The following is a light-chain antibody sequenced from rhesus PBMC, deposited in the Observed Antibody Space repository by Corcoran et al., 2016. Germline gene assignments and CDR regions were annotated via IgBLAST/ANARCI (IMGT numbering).Light chain of an antibody. CDR3: LQHNSYPFT. CDR1: QGISSY. J-gene: IGKJ3*01. Sequence: DIQMTQSPSSLSASVGDTVTITCRASQGISSYLNWFQQKPGKAPKLLIYDASSLESGVPSRFSGSGSGTDFTLTSSSLQPEDFAAYYCLQHNSYPFTFGPGTKLDIK. CDR2: DAS. V-gene: IGKV1-28*03.